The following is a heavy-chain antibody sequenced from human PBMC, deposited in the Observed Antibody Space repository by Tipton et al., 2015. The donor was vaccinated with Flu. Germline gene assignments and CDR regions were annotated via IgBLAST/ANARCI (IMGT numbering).Heavy chain of an antibody. D-gene: IGHD2-21*02. CDR2: ISYDGSNK. V-gene: IGHV3-30*18. J-gene: IGHJ4*02. CDR1: GFTFSSYG. Sequence: SLRLSCAASGFTFSSYGMHWVRQAPGKGLEWVAVISYDGSNKYYADSVKGRFTISRDNSKNTLYLQMNSLRAEDTAVYYCAKDYCGGDCFPPPFFAYWGQGTLVTVSS. CDR3: AKDYCGGDCFPPPFFAY.